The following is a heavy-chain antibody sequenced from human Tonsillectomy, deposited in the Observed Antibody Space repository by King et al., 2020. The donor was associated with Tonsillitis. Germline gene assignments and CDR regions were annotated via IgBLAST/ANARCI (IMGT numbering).Heavy chain of an antibody. CDR3: ARVNWANPSFAY. V-gene: IGHV3-11*01. J-gene: IGHJ4*02. CDR2: ISSSGSTI. CDR1: GFTFSDYN. D-gene: IGHD7-27*01. Sequence: VQLVESGGGLVKPGGSLRLSCAASGFTFSDYNMSWIRQAPGKGLEWVSYISSSGSTIYYAESVKGRFTISRDSAKNSVYLQMNSLRAEDTAVYYCARVNWANPSFAYWGQGTLVTVSS.